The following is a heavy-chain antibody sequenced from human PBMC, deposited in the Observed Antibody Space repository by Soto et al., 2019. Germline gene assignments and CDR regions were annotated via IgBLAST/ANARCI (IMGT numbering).Heavy chain of an antibody. CDR3: AKTMIVVALTPDAFDI. D-gene: IGHD3-22*01. V-gene: IGHV3-23*01. Sequence: GGSLRLSCAASGFTFSSYAMSWVRQAPGKGLEWVSAISGSGGSTYYADSVKGRFTISRDNSKNTLYLQMNSLRAEDTAVYYCAKTMIVVALTPDAFDIWGQGTMVTVSS. CDR1: GFTFSSYA. J-gene: IGHJ3*02. CDR2: ISGSGGST.